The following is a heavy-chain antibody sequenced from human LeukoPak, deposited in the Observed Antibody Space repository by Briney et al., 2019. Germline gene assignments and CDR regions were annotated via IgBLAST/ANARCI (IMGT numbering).Heavy chain of an antibody. CDR2: IRYDGSNK. CDR3: AKDRLRCLDY. D-gene: IGHD4-17*01. CDR1: GFTFSSYG. V-gene: IGHV3-30*02. Sequence: GGSLRLCCAASGFTFSSYGMHWVRQAPGKGLEWVAFIRYDGSNKYYADSVKGRFTISRDNSKNTLYLQMNSLRAEDTAVYYCAKDRLRCLDYWGQGTLVTVSS. J-gene: IGHJ4*02.